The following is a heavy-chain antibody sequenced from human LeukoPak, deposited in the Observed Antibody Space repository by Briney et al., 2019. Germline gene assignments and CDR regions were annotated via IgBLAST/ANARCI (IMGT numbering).Heavy chain of an antibody. CDR2: IYYSGST. Sequence: SETLSLTCTVSGGSISNYYWSWIRQPPGKGLEWIGYIYYSGSTNHNPSLKSRVTISVDTSKNQFSLKLSSVTAADTAVYYCVRDRELNYWGQGTLVTVSS. CDR3: VRDRELNY. D-gene: IGHD3-10*01. CDR1: GGSISNYY. J-gene: IGHJ4*02. V-gene: IGHV4-59*01.